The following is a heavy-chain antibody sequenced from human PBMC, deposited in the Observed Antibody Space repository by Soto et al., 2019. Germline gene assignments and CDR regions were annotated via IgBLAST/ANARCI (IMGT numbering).Heavy chain of an antibody. CDR1: GFTVSSSF. Sequence: EVQLVESGGGLIQPGGSLRLSCAASGFTVSSSFMSWVRQAPGKGLEWVSLLYSGGSAYYADSVKGRFSISRDNSKNLMCLQMNSMRVEGTAIYYCTRAGHSYGSYGGQGTLVTVTS. D-gene: IGHD5-18*01. V-gene: IGHV3-53*01. J-gene: IGHJ4*02. CDR2: LYSGGSA. CDR3: TRAGHSYGSY.